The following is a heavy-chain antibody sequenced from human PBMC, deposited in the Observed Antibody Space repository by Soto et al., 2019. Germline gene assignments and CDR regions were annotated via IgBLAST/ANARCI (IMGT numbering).Heavy chain of an antibody. J-gene: IGHJ4*02. D-gene: IGHD3-22*01. CDR1: GFTFSSYA. Sequence: GSLRLSCAASGFTFSSYAMSWVRQAPGKGLEWVSAISGSGGSTYYADSVKGRFTISRDNSKNTLYLQMTSLRPEDTAVYYCASGAAFYYDTSRYWGQGTLVTVSS. CDR3: ASGAAFYYDTSRY. V-gene: IGHV3-23*01. CDR2: ISGSGGST.